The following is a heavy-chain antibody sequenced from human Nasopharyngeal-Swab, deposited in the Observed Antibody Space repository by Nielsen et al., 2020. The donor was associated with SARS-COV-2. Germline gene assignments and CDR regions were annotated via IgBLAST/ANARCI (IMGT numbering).Heavy chain of an antibody. Sequence: GGSLRLSCAASGFSFSGYGIHWVRQAPGKGLEWAAVISYDGSYKYYADSVKGRFTISRDNSKNTLSLQMNSLRAEDTAVYYCAKDGEEMATNGYWYYYYMDVWGKGTTVTVSS. CDR2: ISYDGSYK. J-gene: IGHJ6*03. D-gene: IGHD5-24*01. CDR3: AKDGEEMATNGYWYYYYMDV. V-gene: IGHV3-30*18. CDR1: GFSFSGYG.